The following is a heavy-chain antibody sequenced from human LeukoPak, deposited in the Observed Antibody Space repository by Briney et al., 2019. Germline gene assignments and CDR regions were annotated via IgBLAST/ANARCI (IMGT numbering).Heavy chain of an antibody. Sequence: GGSLRLSCAASGFTFSSYAMSWVRQAPGKGLEWVSVISGSGGGTFYVDSVKGRFTISRDNSKNTLYLQMNSLRAEDTAVFYCARSGYCTGPSCYYDYWGQGTLVTVSS. CDR2: ISGSGGGT. CDR1: GFTFSSYA. CDR3: ARSGYCTGPSCYYDY. V-gene: IGHV3-23*01. J-gene: IGHJ4*02. D-gene: IGHD2-2*01.